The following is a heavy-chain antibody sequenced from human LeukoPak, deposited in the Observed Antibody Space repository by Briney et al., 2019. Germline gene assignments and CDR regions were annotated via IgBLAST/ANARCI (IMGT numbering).Heavy chain of an antibody. CDR2: IYYSGST. CDR1: GGSISSGDYY. V-gene: IGHV4-30-4*08. Sequence: SQTLSLTCTVSGGSISSGDYYWSWIRQPPGKGLEWIGYIYYSGSTYYNPSLKSRVTISVDTSKNQFSLKLSSVTAADTAVYYCAREVGDYDLEPKTDWGQGTLVTVSS. D-gene: IGHD5-12*01. J-gene: IGHJ4*02. CDR3: AREVGDYDLEPKTD.